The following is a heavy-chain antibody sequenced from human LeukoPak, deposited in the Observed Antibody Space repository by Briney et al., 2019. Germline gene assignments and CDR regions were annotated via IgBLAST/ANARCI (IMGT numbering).Heavy chain of an antibody. CDR1: GFTVSSNS. J-gene: IGHJ4*02. CDR2: IYSDNT. Sequence: GGSLRLSCTVSGFTVSSNSMSWVRQAPGKGLEWVSFIYSDNTHYSDSVKGRFTISRDNSKNTLYLQMNSLRAEDTAMYYCARRGRSSNYFDYWGQGTLVTVSS. D-gene: IGHD6-6*01. CDR3: ARRGRSSNYFDY. V-gene: IGHV3-53*01.